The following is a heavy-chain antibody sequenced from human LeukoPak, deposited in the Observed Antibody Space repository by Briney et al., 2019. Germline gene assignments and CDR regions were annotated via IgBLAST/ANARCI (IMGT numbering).Heavy chain of an antibody. CDR2: ISHDGSNV. Sequence: SGGSLRLSCAASGFTVSSNYMSWVRQAPGKGLEWVAVISHDGSNVYYGDSVKGRFSISRDNSKNTLYLQMNSLRVEDTAVYYCAKDPYRVVVATGNYLDPWGQGTLVTVSS. CDR3: AKDPYRVVVATGNYLDP. V-gene: IGHV3-30*18. J-gene: IGHJ5*02. D-gene: IGHD2-15*01. CDR1: GFTVSSNY.